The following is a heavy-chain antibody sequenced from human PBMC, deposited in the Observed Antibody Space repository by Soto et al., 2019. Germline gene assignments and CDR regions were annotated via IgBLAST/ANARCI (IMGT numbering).Heavy chain of an antibody. Sequence: SETLSLTCTVSGGSISSYYWSWIRQPPGKGLEWIGYIYYSGSTNYNPSLKSRVTISVDTSKNQFSLKLSSVTAADTAVYYCARVMGQTAYDYYGMDVWGQGTTVTVSS. CDR3: ARVMGQTAYDYYGMDV. D-gene: IGHD5-18*01. CDR2: IYYSGST. J-gene: IGHJ6*02. V-gene: IGHV4-59*01. CDR1: GGSISSYY.